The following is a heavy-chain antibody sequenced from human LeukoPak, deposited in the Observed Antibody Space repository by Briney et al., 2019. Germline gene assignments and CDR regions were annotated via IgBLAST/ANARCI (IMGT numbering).Heavy chain of an antibody. CDR1: GFTFSSHA. D-gene: IGHD3-3*01. CDR3: AKEPLDFWSGYFDY. CDR2: ISGSGGST. J-gene: IGHJ4*02. V-gene: IGHV3-23*01. Sequence: PGGSLRLSCAGSGFTFSSHAMSWVRQAPGKGLEWVSAISGSGGSTYYADSVKGRFTISRDNSKNTLYLQMNSLRAEDTAVYYCAKEPLDFWSGYFDYWGQGTLVTVSS.